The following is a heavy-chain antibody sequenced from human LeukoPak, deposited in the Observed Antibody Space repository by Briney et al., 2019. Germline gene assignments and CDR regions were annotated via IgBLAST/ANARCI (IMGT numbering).Heavy chain of an antibody. CDR1: GYTFTSYD. CDR3: AAGYCSSTSCLSD. CDR2: MNPNSGNT. V-gene: IGHV1-8*01. D-gene: IGHD2-2*01. J-gene: IGHJ4*02. Sequence: ASVKVSCKASGYTFTSYDINWVRQATGQGLEWMGWMNPNSGNTGYAQKFQGRVTMTRNTSISTAYMELSSLRSEDTAVYYCAAGYCSSTSCLSDWGQGTLVTVSS.